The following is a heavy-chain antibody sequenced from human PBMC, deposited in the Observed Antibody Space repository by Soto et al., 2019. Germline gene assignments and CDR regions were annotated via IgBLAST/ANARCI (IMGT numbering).Heavy chain of an antibody. CDR1: GFTFGDYA. J-gene: IGHJ6*04. CDR3: TCSSTTGYYYYGMDV. D-gene: IGHD2-2*01. V-gene: IGHV3-49*03. Sequence: AGGSLRLSCTASGFTFGDYAMSWFRQAPGKGLEWVGFIRSKAYGGTTEYAASVKGRFTISRDDSKSIAYLQMNSLKTEDTAVYYCTCSSTTGYYYYGMDVWGKGTTVTVSS. CDR2: IRSKAYGGTT.